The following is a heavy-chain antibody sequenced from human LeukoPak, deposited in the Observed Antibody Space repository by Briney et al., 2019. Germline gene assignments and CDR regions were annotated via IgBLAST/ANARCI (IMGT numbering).Heavy chain of an antibody. V-gene: IGHV3-48*02. CDR1: EYPFSSFS. Sequence: TGGSLRLSCAASEYPFSSFSMNWVRQAPGKGLEWVSYISSTSSTIYYADSVKGRFTVSRDNAKNSLYLQMNSLRDDDTAVYYCARDLISGHYTFDYWGQGTLVTVSS. J-gene: IGHJ4*02. CDR2: ISSTSSTI. D-gene: IGHD1-26*01. CDR3: ARDLISGHYTFDY.